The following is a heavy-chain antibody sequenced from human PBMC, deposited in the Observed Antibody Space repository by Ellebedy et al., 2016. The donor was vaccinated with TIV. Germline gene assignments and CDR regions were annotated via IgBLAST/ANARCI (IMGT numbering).Heavy chain of an antibody. Sequence: AASVKVSCKASGYTFTSDLIHWVRQAPGQGLEWMGIINPSGGGTGYAQKFQGRVTMTRDTSASTVYMELSILRSEVTAVYYCAREGGVYYFDYWGQGTLVTVSS. V-gene: IGHV1-46*01. CDR1: GYTFTSDL. D-gene: IGHD1-26*01. CDR2: INPSGGGT. CDR3: AREGGVYYFDY. J-gene: IGHJ4*02.